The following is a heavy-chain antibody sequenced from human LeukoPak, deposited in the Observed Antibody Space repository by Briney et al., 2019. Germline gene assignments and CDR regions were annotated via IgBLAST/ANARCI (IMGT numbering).Heavy chain of an antibody. D-gene: IGHD6-19*01. CDR1: GFTFSSYG. V-gene: IGHV3-33*01. Sequence: GGSLRLSCAASGFTFSSYGMHWVRQAPGKGLEWVAVIWYDGSNKYYADSVKGRFTISRDNSKNTLYLQMNSLRAEDTAVYYCASNGAEQWAGMGGYWGQGTLVTVSS. J-gene: IGHJ4*02. CDR3: ASNGAEQWAGMGGY. CDR2: IWYDGSNK.